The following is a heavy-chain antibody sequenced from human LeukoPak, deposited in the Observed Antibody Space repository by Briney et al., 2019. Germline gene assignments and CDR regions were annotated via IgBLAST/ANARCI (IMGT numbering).Heavy chain of an antibody. CDR3: AKAVASGRSFDY. V-gene: IGHV3-23*01. J-gene: IGHJ4*02. CDR2: ISGNGTYI. CDR1: GFTFTTYA. D-gene: IGHD6-19*01. Sequence: PGGSLRLSCAASGFTFTTYAMSWVRQAPGRGLEWVSAISGNGTYIYYADSVRGRFTVPRDNSKNTLYLQMNSLRGEDTAVYYCAKAVASGRSFDYWAQGTLVTVSS.